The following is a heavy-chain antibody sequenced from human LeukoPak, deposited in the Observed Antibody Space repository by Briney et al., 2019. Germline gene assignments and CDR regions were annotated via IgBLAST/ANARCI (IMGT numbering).Heavy chain of an antibody. V-gene: IGHV3-30*02. Sequence: PGGXXRLSCAASGFTFSTYGMHWVRQAPGKGLEGVAFIRYDSSNKYYRDSVKGGFTISRDNSKNTLYFQMNSLRVEDTAVYFCAKDKDPWKSTAISDFDYWGQGSLVTVSS. CDR1: GFTFSTYG. D-gene: IGHD1-1*01. CDR3: AKDKDPWKSTAISDFDY. J-gene: IGHJ4*02. CDR2: IRYDSSNK.